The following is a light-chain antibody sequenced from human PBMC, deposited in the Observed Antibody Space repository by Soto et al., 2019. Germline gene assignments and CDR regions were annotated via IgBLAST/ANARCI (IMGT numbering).Light chain of an antibody. J-gene: IGKJ1*01. Sequence: DIQMPQSPSSLSASLGDRVTVTCRASQSISTYLNWFQQRPGKAPKLLIYGAYTLQDGVPSTFSGSGSETEFTLTISSLQPEDFATYYCQQSFGAPRTFGQGTRVDIK. CDR1: QSISTY. CDR3: QQSFGAPRT. V-gene: IGKV1-39*01. CDR2: GAY.